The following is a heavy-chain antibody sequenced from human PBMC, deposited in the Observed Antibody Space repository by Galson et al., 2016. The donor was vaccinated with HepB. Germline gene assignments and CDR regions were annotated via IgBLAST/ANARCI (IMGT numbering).Heavy chain of an antibody. CDR2: IKAGSGNT. V-gene: IGHV1-3*01. Sequence: SVKVSCKVSGYTFTTYTIHWVRQAPGQGLEWMGWIKAGSGNTKYSQKFQGRVTITRDTSASTAYMELSSLRSEDTALYFCASGGVRSYNSGVQVWSPSYSYPVPPYYGMDVWGQGTTVTVSS. J-gene: IGHJ6*02. CDR1: GYTFTTYT. D-gene: IGHD5-18*01. CDR3: ASGGVRSYNSGVQVWSPSYSYPVPPYYGMDV.